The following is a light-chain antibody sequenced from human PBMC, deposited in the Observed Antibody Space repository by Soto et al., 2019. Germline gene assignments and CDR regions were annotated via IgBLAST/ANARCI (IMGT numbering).Light chain of an antibody. Sequence: QSVLTQPASVSGSPGQSITISCTGANSDVGGYNYVSWYQQHPSKAPKLIIYGVTNRPSGVSNRFSGSKSGNTASLTISGLQAEDEADYYCSSYTNSGTHVLFGGGTQLTVL. CDR2: GVT. CDR3: SSYTNSGTHVL. V-gene: IGLV2-14*03. CDR1: NSDVGGYNY. J-gene: IGLJ2*01.